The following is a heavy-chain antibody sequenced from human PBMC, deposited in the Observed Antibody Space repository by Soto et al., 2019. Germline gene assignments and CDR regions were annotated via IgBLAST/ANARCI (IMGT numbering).Heavy chain of an antibody. CDR3: ARDPGGYDGVFDY. J-gene: IGHJ4*02. V-gene: IGHV3-33*01. Sequence: PGGSLRLSCAASGFTFSSYGMHWVRQAPGKGLEWVAVIWYDGSNKYYADSVKGRFTISRDNSKNTLYLQMNSLRAEDTAVYYCARDPGGYDGVFDYWGQGTLVTVSS. D-gene: IGHD5-12*01. CDR2: IWYDGSNK. CDR1: GFTFSSYG.